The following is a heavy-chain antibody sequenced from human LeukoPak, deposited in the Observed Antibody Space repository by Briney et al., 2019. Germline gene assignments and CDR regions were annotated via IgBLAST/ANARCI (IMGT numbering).Heavy chain of an antibody. CDR2: ISGSGGST. CDR1: GFTFSGYW. V-gene: IGHV3-23*01. Sequence: GGSLRLSCAASGFTFSGYWMHWVRQAPGKGLEWVSAISGSGGSTYYADSVKGRFTISRDNSKNTLYLQMNSLRLEDTAVYYCARENLAAAADYWGQGTVVTVSS. J-gene: IGHJ4*02. CDR3: ARENLAAAADY. D-gene: IGHD6-25*01.